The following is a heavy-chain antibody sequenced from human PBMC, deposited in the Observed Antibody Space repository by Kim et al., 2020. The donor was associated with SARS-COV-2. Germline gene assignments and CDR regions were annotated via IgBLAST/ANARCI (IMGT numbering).Heavy chain of an antibody. V-gene: IGHV4-39*01. J-gene: IGHJ4*02. CDR3: ARQRAGVGSSIDY. Sequence: SETLSLTCTVSGGSISSSSYYWGWIRQPPGKGLEWIGSIYYSGSTYYNPSLKSRVTISVDTSKNQFSLKLSSVTAADTAVYYCARQRAGVGSSIDYWGQGPGDRVSS. D-gene: IGHD6-6*01. CDR2: IYYSGST. CDR1: GGSISSSSYY.